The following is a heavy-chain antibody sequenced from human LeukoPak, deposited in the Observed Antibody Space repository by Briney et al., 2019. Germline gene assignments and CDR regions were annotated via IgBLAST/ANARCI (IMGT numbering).Heavy chain of an antibody. CDR1: GFTFSSYA. D-gene: IGHD6-13*01. Sequence: GGSLRLSCAASGFTFSSYATSWVRQAPGKGLEWVSAISGSGGITYYADSVKGRFTISRDNSKNTLYLQMNSLRAEDTAVYFCAKDLGVSSIIGGQGTLVTVSS. CDR3: AKDLGVSSII. V-gene: IGHV3-23*01. CDR2: ISGSGGIT. J-gene: IGHJ4*02.